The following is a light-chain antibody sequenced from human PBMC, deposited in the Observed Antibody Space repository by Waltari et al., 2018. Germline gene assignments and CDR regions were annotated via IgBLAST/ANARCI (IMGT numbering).Light chain of an antibody. J-gene: IGLJ2*01. CDR3: SSYTSSSTVV. V-gene: IGLV2-14*01. CDR2: EVS. Sequence: QSALTQPASVSGSPGQSITISCTGTSSDVGGYNYASWYQQHPGKAHKLMIYEVSSRPSGVSNRFSGSKSGNTASLTISGLQAEDEADYYCSSYTSSSTVVFGGGTKLTVL. CDR1: SSDVGGYNY.